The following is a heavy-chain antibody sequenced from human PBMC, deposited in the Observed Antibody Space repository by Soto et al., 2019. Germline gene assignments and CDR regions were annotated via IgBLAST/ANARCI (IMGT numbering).Heavy chain of an antibody. CDR2: VYYSGTT. D-gene: IGHD4-17*01. Sequence: KPSETLSLTCSVPGGSVSDKTYYWSWIRQPPGKRLEWIGYVYYSGTTNYNPSLKSRVTISVDLSKNRFSLRLSSVTTADTALYYCARTTAVPNTLRSRYFFDYWGQGTLVTVSS. J-gene: IGHJ4*02. CDR1: GGSVSDKTYY. V-gene: IGHV4-61*01. CDR3: ARTTAVPNTLRSRYFFDY.